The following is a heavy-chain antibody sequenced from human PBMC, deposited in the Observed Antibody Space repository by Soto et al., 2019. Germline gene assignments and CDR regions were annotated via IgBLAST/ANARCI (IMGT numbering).Heavy chain of an antibody. D-gene: IGHD2-21*02. J-gene: IGHJ6*03. Sequence: PGGPLRLSYAASGFTFSIYAMSWVRQAPGKXLXXVSAISGSGRSAYYADSVKGRFTIYRDNSKNTLYLQMNSLRAEETAVYYCAKKQDEETAGHYHYYYYMDVWGKGTTVTVSS. CDR3: AKKQDEETAGHYHYYYYMDV. CDR1: GFTFSIYA. CDR2: ISGSGRSA. V-gene: IGHV3-23*01.